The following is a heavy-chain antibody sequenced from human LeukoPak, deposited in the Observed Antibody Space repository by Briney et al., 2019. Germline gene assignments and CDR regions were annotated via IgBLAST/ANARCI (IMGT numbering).Heavy chain of an antibody. CDR3: ARDPYYDSSGYYPDY. D-gene: IGHD3-22*01. Sequence: GGSLRLSCAASGFTFSSYSMNWVRQAPGKGLEWVSSISSSSSYIYYADSVKGRFTISRDNAKNSLYLQMNSLRAEDTAVYYCARDPYYDSSGYYPDYWGQGTLVTVSS. V-gene: IGHV3-21*01. J-gene: IGHJ4*02. CDR2: ISSSSSYI. CDR1: GFTFSSYS.